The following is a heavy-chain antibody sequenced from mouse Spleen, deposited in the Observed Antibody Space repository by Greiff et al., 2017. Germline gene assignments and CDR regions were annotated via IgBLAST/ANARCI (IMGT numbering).Heavy chain of an antibody. CDR1: GFTFSDYG. J-gene: IGHJ2*01. Sequence: EVQRVESGGGLVKPGGSLKLSCAASGFTFSDYGMHWVRQAPEKGLEWVAYISSGSSTIYYADTVKGRFTISRDNAKNTLFLQMTSLRSEDTAMYYCARVVGYYGSRGGFDYWGQGTTLTVSS. CDR2: ISSGSSTI. CDR3: ARVVGYYGSRGGFDY. D-gene: IGHD1-1*01. V-gene: IGHV5-17*01.